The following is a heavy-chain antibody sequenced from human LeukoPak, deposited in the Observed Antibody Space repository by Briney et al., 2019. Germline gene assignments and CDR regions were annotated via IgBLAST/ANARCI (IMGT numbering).Heavy chain of an antibody. CDR3: ARDGHSNGLYWNAMDV. J-gene: IGHJ6*02. Sequence: PGGSLRLSCAASGFTFSSYAMHWVRQAPGKGLEWVAVISYDGSNKYYADSVKGRFTISRDESKNTLYLQMSNLRAEDTAVYYCARDGHSNGLYWNAMDVWGQGTTVTVSS. V-gene: IGHV3-30*14. D-gene: IGHD6-19*01. CDR1: GFTFSSYA. CDR2: ISYDGSNK.